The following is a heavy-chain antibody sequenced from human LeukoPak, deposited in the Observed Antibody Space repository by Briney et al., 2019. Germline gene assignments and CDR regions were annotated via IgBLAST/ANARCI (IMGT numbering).Heavy chain of an antibody. J-gene: IGHJ4*02. CDR2: IYHSGST. Sequence: PSGTLSLTCAVSGGSISSSNWWSWVRQPPGKGLEWIGEIYHSGSTNYNPSLKSRVTISVDKSKNQFSLKLSSVTAADTAVYYCARVSLHQQLPFDYWGQGTLVTVSS. CDR1: GGSISSSNW. V-gene: IGHV4-4*02. CDR3: ARVSLHQQLPFDY. D-gene: IGHD6-13*01.